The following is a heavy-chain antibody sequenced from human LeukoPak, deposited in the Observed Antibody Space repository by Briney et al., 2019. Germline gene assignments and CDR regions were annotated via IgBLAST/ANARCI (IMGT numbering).Heavy chain of an antibody. D-gene: IGHD3-10*01. CDR2: ISSSGSTI. Sequence: GGSLRLSCAASGFTFSSYEMNWVRQAPGKGLEWVSYISSSGSTIYYADSVKGRFTISRDNSKNTLYLQMNSLRAEDTAVYYCASLYDSGSYYNFLDYWGQGTLVTVSS. V-gene: IGHV3-48*03. CDR1: GFTFSSYE. CDR3: ASLYDSGSYYNFLDY. J-gene: IGHJ4*02.